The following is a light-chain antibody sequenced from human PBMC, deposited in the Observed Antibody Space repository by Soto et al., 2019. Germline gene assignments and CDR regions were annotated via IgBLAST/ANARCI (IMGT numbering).Light chain of an antibody. V-gene: IGKV3-20*01. CDR2: GAS. Sequence: ESMLPQSPGTLSLSPGERATLSCRASQSVSTRYLAWYQQKPGQAPRLLIYGASIRATGIPDRFSGSGSGTDFTLTISRLEPEDFAVYYCHQFGSSPPAFTFGQGTKLEI. CDR1: QSVSTRY. J-gene: IGKJ2*01. CDR3: HQFGSSPPAFT.